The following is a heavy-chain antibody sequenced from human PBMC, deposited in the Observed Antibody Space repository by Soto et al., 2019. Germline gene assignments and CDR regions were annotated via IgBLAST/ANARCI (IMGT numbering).Heavy chain of an antibody. Sequence: PGGALRLSCAASGCTFSSYGMHWVRQAPGKGLEWVAVISYDGSNKYYADSVKGRFTISRDNSKNTLYLQMNSLRAEDTAVYYCAKDAASFFYYWGQGTLVTVSS. V-gene: IGHV3-30*18. CDR1: GCTFSSYG. J-gene: IGHJ4*02. CDR2: ISYDGSNK. D-gene: IGHD6-25*01. CDR3: AKDAASFFYY.